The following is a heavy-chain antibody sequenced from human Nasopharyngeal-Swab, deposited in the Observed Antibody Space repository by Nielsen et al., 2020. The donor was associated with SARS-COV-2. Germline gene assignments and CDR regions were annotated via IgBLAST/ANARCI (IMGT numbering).Heavy chain of an antibody. V-gene: IGHV4-34*01. Sequence: SETLSLTCAVYGGSFSGYYWSWIRQPPGKGLEWIGEINHSGSTYYNPSLKSRVTISVDTSKNQFSLKLSSVTAADTAVYYCARIRITMVQGVIDPMDNWFDPWGQGTLVTVSS. CDR3: ARIRITMVQGVIDPMDNWFDP. D-gene: IGHD3-10*01. J-gene: IGHJ5*02. CDR1: GGSFSGYY. CDR2: INHSGST.